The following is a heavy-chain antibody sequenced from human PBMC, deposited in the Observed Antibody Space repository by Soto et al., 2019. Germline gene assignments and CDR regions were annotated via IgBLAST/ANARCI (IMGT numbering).Heavy chain of an antibody. V-gene: IGHV4-39*01. Sequence: QLQLQESGPGLVKPSETLSLTCTVSGGSISSSSYYWGWIRQPPGKGLEWIGSIYYSGSTYYNPSLKSRVNISVDTSKNQFSLKLSSVTAADTAVYYCARLNYYGSGSYIDYWGQGTLVTVSS. CDR3: ARLNYYGSGSYIDY. D-gene: IGHD3-10*01. CDR2: IYYSGST. J-gene: IGHJ4*02. CDR1: GGSISSSSYY.